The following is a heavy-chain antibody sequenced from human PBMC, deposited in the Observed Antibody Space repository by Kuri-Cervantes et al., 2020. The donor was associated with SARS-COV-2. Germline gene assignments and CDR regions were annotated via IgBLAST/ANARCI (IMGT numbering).Heavy chain of an antibody. CDR3: SSRGGAATGKDY. D-gene: IGHD1-26*01. Sequence: SETLSLTCVVSRGSISSGGHYWGWVRQPPGKGLEWIGSIYYSGSTYYNPSLKSRVTISVDTSKNQFSLKLSSVTAADTAVYYCSSRGGAATGKDYWGQGILVTVSS. J-gene: IGHJ4*02. CDR1: RGSISSGGHY. V-gene: IGHV4-39*07. CDR2: IYYSGST.